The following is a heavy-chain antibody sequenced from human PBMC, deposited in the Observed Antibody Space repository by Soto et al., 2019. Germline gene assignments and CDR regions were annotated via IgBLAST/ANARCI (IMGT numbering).Heavy chain of an antibody. CDR3: ARESSLGYDSSGAIDY. J-gene: IGHJ4*02. V-gene: IGHV1-69*13. CDR2: IIPIFGTA. D-gene: IGHD3-22*01. Sequence: SVKVSCKASGGTFSSYAISWVRQAPGQGLEWMGGIIPIFGTANYAQKFQGRVTITADESTSTAYMELSSLRSEDTAVYYCARESSLGYDSSGAIDYWGQGTLVTVSS. CDR1: GGTFSSYA.